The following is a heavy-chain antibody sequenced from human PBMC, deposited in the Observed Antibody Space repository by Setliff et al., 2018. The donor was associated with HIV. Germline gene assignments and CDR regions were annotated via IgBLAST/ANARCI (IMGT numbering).Heavy chain of an antibody. CDR2: IYTSGLT. CDR3: ARARYIVIRGDAGMDV. J-gene: IGHJ6*02. D-gene: IGHD3-10*01. CDR1: GGSINSGGYY. Sequence: PSETLSLTCTVSGGSINSGGYYWVWIRQPALKGLEWIGRIYTSGLTNYNPSLKSRVTISVGTSKNQVSLKLSSVTASDTAVYYCARARYIVIRGDAGMDVWGPGTTVTSP. V-gene: IGHV4-61*02.